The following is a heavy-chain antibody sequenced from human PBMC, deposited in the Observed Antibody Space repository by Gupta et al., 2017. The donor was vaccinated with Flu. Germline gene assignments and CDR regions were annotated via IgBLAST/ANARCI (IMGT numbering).Heavy chain of an antibody. V-gene: IGHV4-59*08. J-gene: IGHJ3*02. Sequence: QVQLQESRPGLVKPSETLSLTCTVSGGSISSYYWSSIRQPPGKGLEWIGYIYYSGSTNYNPSLKSRVTISVDTSKNQFSLKLSSVTAADTAVYYCARHYYDSSGYYYRADGRNAFDIWGQGTMVTVSS. CDR1: GGSISSYY. CDR3: ARHYYDSSGYYYRADGRNAFDI. CDR2: IYYSGST. D-gene: IGHD3-22*01.